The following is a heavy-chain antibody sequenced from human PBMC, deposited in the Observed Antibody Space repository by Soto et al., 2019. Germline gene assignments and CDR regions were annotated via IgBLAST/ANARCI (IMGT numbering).Heavy chain of an antibody. Sequence: QVQLVQSGAEVKKPGASVKVSCKASGYTFTGYYMHWVRQAPGQGLEWMGWINPNSGGTNYAQKFQGWVTLTRDTSISTAYMELSRLRSDDTAVYYCARSQYPKYYYGSGSRNWFDPWGQGTLVTVSS. CDR2: INPNSGGT. CDR3: ARSQYPKYYYGSGSRNWFDP. J-gene: IGHJ5*02. D-gene: IGHD3-10*01. V-gene: IGHV1-2*04. CDR1: GYTFTGYY.